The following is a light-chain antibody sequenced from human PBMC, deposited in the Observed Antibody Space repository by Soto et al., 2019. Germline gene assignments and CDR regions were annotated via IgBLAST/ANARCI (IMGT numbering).Light chain of an antibody. Sequence: EIVLTQSPATLSLSPGDTATLSCRANQSISTSLTWYQNKSGQAPRLVISDASRRATGIPVRFSGSRSGTDFTLSISTLEPEDFAVYYCQQHSSWPPLTFGGGTKVEIK. V-gene: IGKV3-11*01. CDR3: QQHSSWPPLT. CDR2: DAS. J-gene: IGKJ4*01. CDR1: QSISTS.